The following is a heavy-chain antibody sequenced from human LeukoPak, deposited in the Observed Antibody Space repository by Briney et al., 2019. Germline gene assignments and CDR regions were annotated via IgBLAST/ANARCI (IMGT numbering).Heavy chain of an antibody. Sequence: WASVKVSCKASGYTFTSYGISWVRQAPGQGLEWMGWISAYNGNTNYAQKLQGRVTMTTDTSTSTAYMELRSLRSDDTAVYYCARDSCYYNSGSYYDNWFDPWGQGTLVTVSS. CDR3: ARDSCYYNSGSYYDNWFDP. D-gene: IGHD3-10*01. V-gene: IGHV1-18*01. CDR1: GYTFTSYG. CDR2: ISAYNGNT. J-gene: IGHJ5*02.